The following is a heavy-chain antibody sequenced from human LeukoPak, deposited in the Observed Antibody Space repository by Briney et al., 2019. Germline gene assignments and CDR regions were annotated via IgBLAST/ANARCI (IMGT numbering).Heavy chain of an antibody. D-gene: IGHD1-26*01. CDR3: ATVDEWELRTSPFDY. Sequence: YAQKFQGRVTMTEDTSTDTAYMELSSLRSEDTAVYYCATVDEWELRTSPFDYWGQGTLVTVSS. J-gene: IGHJ4*02. V-gene: IGHV1-24*01.